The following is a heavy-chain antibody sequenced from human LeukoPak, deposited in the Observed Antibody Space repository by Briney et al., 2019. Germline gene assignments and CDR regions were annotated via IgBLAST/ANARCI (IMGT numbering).Heavy chain of an antibody. J-gene: IGHJ4*02. CDR3: AKSLGFLEWLGTPYFDY. V-gene: IGHV3-23*01. CDR1: GFTFSSYA. D-gene: IGHD3-3*01. CDR2: ISCSGGST. Sequence: GGSLRLSCAASGFTFSSYAMSWVRQAPGKGLEWVSAISCSGGSTYYADSVKGRFTISRDNAKNTLYLQMNSLRAEDTAVYYCAKSLGFLEWLGTPYFDYWGQGTLVTVSS.